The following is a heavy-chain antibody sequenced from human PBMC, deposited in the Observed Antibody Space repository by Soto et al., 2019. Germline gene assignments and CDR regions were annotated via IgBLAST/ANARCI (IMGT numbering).Heavy chain of an antibody. CDR3: ARGRGSSSWFEISHYFDT. CDR1: GYSFTTYG. V-gene: IGHV1-18*01. Sequence: VQLVQSPAEVKQSGASVKVSCQTSGYSFTTYGTSWVRQAPGQGLEWIGWISAYNGHTIYAQDFQVRVTMTTDTSTGTAYMELRSLRYDDTAIYYCARGRGSSSWFEISHYFDTWGQGTLVTVSS. D-gene: IGHD6-13*01. J-gene: IGHJ4*02. CDR2: ISAYNGHT.